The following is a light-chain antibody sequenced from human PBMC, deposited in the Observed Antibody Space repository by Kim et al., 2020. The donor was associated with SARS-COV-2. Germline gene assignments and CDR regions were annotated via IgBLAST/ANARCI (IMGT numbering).Light chain of an antibody. Sequence: SLGESATLSCRASQSVSSNYLAWYQQKPVQAPRLLVYGASSRAAGIPDRFSGSGSGTDFTLTISRLEPEDFAIYFCQQYGDSPWTFGQGTKVDIK. CDR2: GAS. J-gene: IGKJ1*01. CDR1: QSVSSNY. CDR3: QQYGDSPWT. V-gene: IGKV3-20*01.